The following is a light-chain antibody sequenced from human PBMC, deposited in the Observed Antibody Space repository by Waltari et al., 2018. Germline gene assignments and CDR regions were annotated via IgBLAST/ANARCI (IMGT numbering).Light chain of an antibody. CDR2: GNT. CDR3: QSYDSSLSGSV. Sequence: QSVLTQPPSVSGAPGLRVTISCTGSSSNIGAPYAVPWYQQLPGTAPKLLIYGNTNRPSGVPDRFSGSKSGTSASLAITGLQAEDEADYYCQSYDSSLSGSVFGGGTKVTVL. CDR1: SSNIGAPYA. J-gene: IGLJ6*01. V-gene: IGLV1-40*01.